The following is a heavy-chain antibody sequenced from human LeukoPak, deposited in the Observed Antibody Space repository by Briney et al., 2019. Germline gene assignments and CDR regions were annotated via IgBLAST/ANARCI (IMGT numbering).Heavy chain of an antibody. CDR1: GYTFTSYY. CDR3: ARDKGGYNLSY. CDR2: INPSGGST. Sequence: ASVKVPCKASGYTFTSYYMHWVRQAPGQGLEWMGIINPSGGSTSYAQKFQGRVTMTRDMSTSTVYMELSSLRSEDTAVYYCARDKGGYNLSYWGQGTLVTVSS. J-gene: IGHJ4*02. D-gene: IGHD5-24*01. V-gene: IGHV1-46*01.